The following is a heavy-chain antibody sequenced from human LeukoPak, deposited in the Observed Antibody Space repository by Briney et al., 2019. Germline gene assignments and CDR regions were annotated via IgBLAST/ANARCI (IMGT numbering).Heavy chain of an antibody. J-gene: IGHJ4*02. CDR1: GLTFISYW. D-gene: IGHD3-22*01. CDR3: ARASSGYQDY. CDR2: IYSEGRST. Sequence: GGSLRLSCAASGLTFISYWTHSVRQAPGKGLVWVSRIYSEGRSTSYADSVKGRFTISRDDAKNTLYLQMNSLRAADTAVYYCARASSGYQDYWGQGTLVTVSS. V-gene: IGHV3-74*01.